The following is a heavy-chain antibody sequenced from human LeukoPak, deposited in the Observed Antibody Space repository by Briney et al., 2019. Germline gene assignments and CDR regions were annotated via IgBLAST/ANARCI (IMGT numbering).Heavy chain of an antibody. Sequence: GASVKVSCKASGYTFTCYYMHWVRQAPGQGLEWMGWINPNSGGTNYAQKFQGRVTMTRDTSISTAYMELSRLRSDDTAVYYCASCSSTSCHTQFDYWGQGTLVTVSS. D-gene: IGHD2-2*01. J-gene: IGHJ4*02. V-gene: IGHV1-2*02. CDR1: GYTFTCYY. CDR3: ASCSSTSCHTQFDY. CDR2: INPNSGGT.